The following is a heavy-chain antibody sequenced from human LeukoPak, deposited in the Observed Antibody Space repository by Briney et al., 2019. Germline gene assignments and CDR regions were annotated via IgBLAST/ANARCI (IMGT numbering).Heavy chain of an antibody. J-gene: IGHJ4*02. V-gene: IGHV1-24*01. D-gene: IGHD3-10*01. CDR3: ATDRLWFGELYTDY. CDR2: FDPEDGET. Sequence: ASVKVSCKVSGYTLTELSMHWVRQAPGKGLEWMGGFDPEDGETIYAQKFQGRVTMTEDTSTDTAYMELSILRSEDTAVYYCATDRLWFGELYTDYWGQGTLVTVSS. CDR1: GYTLTELS.